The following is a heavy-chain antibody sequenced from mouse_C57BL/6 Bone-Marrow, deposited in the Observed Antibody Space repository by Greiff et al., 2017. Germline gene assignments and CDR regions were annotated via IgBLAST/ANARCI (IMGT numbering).Heavy chain of an antibody. CDR3: TRGGIYYGYFYFDY. CDR1: GYTFTSYW. D-gene: IGHD2-2*01. J-gene: IGHJ2*01. Sequence: DVKLQESGTVLARPGASVKMSCKTSGYTFTSYWMHWVKQRPGPGLEWIGAIYPGNSDTSYNQKFKGKAKLTAVTSASTAYMELSSLTNEDSAVYYCTRGGIYYGYFYFDYWGQGTTLTVSS. CDR2: IYPGNSDT. V-gene: IGHV1-5*01.